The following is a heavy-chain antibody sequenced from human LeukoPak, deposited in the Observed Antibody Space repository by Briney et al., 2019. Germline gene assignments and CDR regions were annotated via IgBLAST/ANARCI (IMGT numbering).Heavy chain of an antibody. Sequence: PGGSLRLSCTVSGFTVSSNYMSWVRQAPGKGLEWVSVIYSGGSTYYADSVKGRFTISRDNSKNTLYLQMNSLRAEDTAVYYCAREEVVAANNWFDPWGQGTLVTVSS. D-gene: IGHD2-15*01. CDR1: GFTVSSNY. CDR2: IYSGGST. CDR3: AREEVVAANNWFDP. V-gene: IGHV3-53*01. J-gene: IGHJ5*02.